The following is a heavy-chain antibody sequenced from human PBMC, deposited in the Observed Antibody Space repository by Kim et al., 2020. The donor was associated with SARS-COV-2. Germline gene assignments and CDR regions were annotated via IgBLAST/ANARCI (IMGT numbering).Heavy chain of an antibody. D-gene: IGHD5-12*01. CDR3: AGGYSSYGFYYYYGMDV. CDR2: IYYSGST. J-gene: IGHJ6*04. V-gene: IGHV4-61*01. Sequence: SETLSLTCTVSGGSVSSGSYYWSWIRQPPGKGLEWIGYIYYSGSTNYNPSLKSRVTISVDTSKNQFSLKLSSVTTADTAVYYCAGGYSSYGFYYYYGMDVGGKGTTVTVSS. CDR1: GGSVSSGSYY.